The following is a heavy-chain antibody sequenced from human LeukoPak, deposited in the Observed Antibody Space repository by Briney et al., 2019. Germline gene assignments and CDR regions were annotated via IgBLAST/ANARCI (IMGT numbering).Heavy chain of an antibody. Sequence: GASVKVSCEASGGTFSSYAISWVRQAPGQGLEWMGGIIPIFGTANYVQKFQGRVTITADESTSTAYMELSSLRSEDTAVYYCARVVQFAGAYYDFWSGYSWFDPWGQGTLVTVSS. J-gene: IGHJ5*02. CDR3: ARVVQFAGAYYDFWSGYSWFDP. CDR2: IIPIFGTA. V-gene: IGHV1-69*13. D-gene: IGHD3-3*01. CDR1: GGTFSSYA.